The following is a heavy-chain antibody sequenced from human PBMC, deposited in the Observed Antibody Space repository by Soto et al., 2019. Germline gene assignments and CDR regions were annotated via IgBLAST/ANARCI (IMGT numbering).Heavy chain of an antibody. CDR1: GFTFSSYI. D-gene: IGHD6-6*01. Sequence: GGSLRLSCAASGFTFSSYIMNGVRQAPGKGLEWVSSISSSSSYIYYADSVKGRFTISRDNAKNSLYLQMNSLRAEDTAVYYCARDFLMAAPRRTRFDPWGQGTLVTVSS. J-gene: IGHJ5*02. CDR2: ISSSSSYI. V-gene: IGHV3-21*01. CDR3: ARDFLMAAPRRTRFDP.